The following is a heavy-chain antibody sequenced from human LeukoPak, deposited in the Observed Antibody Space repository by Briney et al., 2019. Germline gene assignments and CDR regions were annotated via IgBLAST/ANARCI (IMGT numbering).Heavy chain of an antibody. D-gene: IGHD6-13*01. CDR2: INTGGST. V-gene: IGHV3-23*01. CDR1: GFTFANYA. Sequence: GGSLRLSCAASGFTFANYAMSWVRQAPGKGLEWVSTINTGGSTYHAGSVRGRFTISRDNSKNTLYLQTNSLRAEDTALYYCAKVPSILYSSSWFFDYWGRGVLVTVSS. J-gene: IGHJ4*02. CDR3: AKVPSILYSSSWFFDY.